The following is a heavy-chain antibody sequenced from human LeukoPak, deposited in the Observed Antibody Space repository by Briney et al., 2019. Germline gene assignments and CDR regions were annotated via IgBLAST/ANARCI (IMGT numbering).Heavy chain of an antibody. CDR2: IGTAGDT. D-gene: IGHD2-15*01. CDR1: GFTFSRYD. Sequence: GGSLRLSCGAYGFTFSRYDMHWVRHATGRGLEWVSYIGTAGDTYYADSVKGRFTISRENAGNSLSLHMNSLRVGDTAVYYCVRAPPGRCSDGFCYSDTLDIWGRGTKVTVSS. J-gene: IGHJ3*02. CDR3: VRAPPGRCSDGFCYSDTLDI. V-gene: IGHV3-13*01.